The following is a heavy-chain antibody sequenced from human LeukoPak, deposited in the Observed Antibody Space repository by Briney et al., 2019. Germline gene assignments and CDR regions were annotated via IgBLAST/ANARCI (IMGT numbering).Heavy chain of an antibody. CDR2: ISYDGSNK. J-gene: IGHJ6*03. Sequence: GGSLRLSCAASGFTFSSYAMHWVRQAPGKGLEWVAVISYDGSNKYYADSVKGRFTISRDNSKNTLYLQMNSLRAEDTAVYYCASGSNYYYMDVWGKGTTVTVSS. CDR1: GFTFSSYA. V-gene: IGHV3-30*04. D-gene: IGHD2-15*01. CDR3: ASGSNYYYMDV.